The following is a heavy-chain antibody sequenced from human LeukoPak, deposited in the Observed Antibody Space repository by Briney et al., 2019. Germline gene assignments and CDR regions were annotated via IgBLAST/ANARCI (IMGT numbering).Heavy chain of an antibody. CDR1: GYTFTSYG. J-gene: IGHJ6*02. CDR2: ISAYNGNT. V-gene: IGHV1-18*01. Sequence: ASVKVSCKASGYTFTSYGISWVRQAPGQGLEWMGWISAYNGNTNYAQKLQGRVTMTEDTSTDTAYMELSSLRSEDTAVYYCATVEAGVRGVIITADRYYGMDVWGQGTTVTVSS. CDR3: ATVEAGVRGVIITADRYYGMDV. D-gene: IGHD3-10*01.